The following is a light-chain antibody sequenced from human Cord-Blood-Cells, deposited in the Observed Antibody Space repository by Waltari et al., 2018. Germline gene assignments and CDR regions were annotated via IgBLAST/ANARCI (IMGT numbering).Light chain of an antibody. V-gene: IGKV3-15*01. Sequence: EIVMTQSPATLSVSPGERATLSCRASQSVSSNLAWYQQKPGQAPRLLIYGASTRATCIPARFSGSGSGTEFTLPISILQSEDFAVYYCQQYHHLPRTFVQVTKLEIK. J-gene: IGKJ1*01. CDR2: GAS. CDR1: QSVSSN. CDR3: QQYHHLPRT.